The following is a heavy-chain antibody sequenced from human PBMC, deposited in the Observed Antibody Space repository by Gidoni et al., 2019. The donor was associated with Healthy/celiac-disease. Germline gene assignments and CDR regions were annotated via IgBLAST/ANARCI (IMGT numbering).Heavy chain of an antibody. CDR2: INHSGST. Sequence: QVQLQQWGAGLLKPSETLSLTCAVYGGSFSGYYWSWIRQPPGKGLEWIGEINHSGSTNYNPSLKSRVTISVDTSKNQFSLKLSSVTAADTAVYYCARGSEMTTVSNYFDYWGQGTLVTVSS. J-gene: IGHJ4*02. CDR3: ARGSEMTTVSNYFDY. V-gene: IGHV4-34*01. CDR1: GGSFSGYY. D-gene: IGHD4-17*01.